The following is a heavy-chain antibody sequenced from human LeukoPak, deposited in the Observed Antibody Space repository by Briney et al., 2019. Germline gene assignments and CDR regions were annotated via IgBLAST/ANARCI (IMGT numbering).Heavy chain of an antibody. CDR3: ARTRTRTIFGVVIIGETDY. V-gene: IGHV1-18*04. Sequence: ASVKVSCKASGYTFTGYYMHWVRQAPGQGLEWMGWISAYNGNTNNAQKLQGRVTMTTDTSTSTAYMELRSLRSDDTAVYYCARTRTRTIFGVVIIGETDYWGQGTLVTVSS. J-gene: IGHJ4*02. CDR2: ISAYNGNT. D-gene: IGHD3-3*01. CDR1: GYTFTGYY.